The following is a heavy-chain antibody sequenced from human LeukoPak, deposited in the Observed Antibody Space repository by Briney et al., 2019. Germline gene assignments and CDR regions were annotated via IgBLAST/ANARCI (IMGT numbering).Heavy chain of an antibody. CDR3: ASGSNYYYYYGMDV. CDR2: IKQDGSEK. V-gene: IGHV3-7*01. Sequence: GGSLRLSCAASGFTFSSYWMSWVRQAPGKGLEWVTNIKQDGSEKYYVDSVKGRFTISRDNAKNSLYLQMNSLRAEDTAVYYCASGSNYYYYYGMDVWGQGTTVTVSS. D-gene: IGHD2-2*03. CDR1: GFTFSSYW. J-gene: IGHJ6*02.